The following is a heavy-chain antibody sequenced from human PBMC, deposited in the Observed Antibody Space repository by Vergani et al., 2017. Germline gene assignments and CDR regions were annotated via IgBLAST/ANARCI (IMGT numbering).Heavy chain of an antibody. V-gene: IGHV1-58*01. CDR2: IVVGSGNT. Sequence: QMQLVQSGPEVKKPGTSVKVSCKASGFTFTSSAVQWVRQARGQRLEWIGWIVVGSGNTNYAQKFQERVTITRDMSTSTAYMELSSLRSEDTAVYYCAAAWGSSYGLYMDVWGKGPRSPSP. CDR1: GFTFTSSA. D-gene: IGHD6-6*01. CDR3: AAAWGSSYGLYMDV. J-gene: IGHJ6*03.